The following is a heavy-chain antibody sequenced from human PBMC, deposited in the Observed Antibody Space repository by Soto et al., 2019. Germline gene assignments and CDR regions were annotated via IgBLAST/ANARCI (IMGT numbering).Heavy chain of an antibody. D-gene: IGHD2-2*01. CDR2: ISNSGGNT. CDR1: GFTFSSYV. J-gene: IGHJ4*02. Sequence: EVQLLESGGGLVQPGGSLRLSCAASGFTFSSYVMSWVRQAPGKGLEWVSAISNSGGNTYYADSVKGRFTIPRDNSKNTLYLQMNSLRVEDTAVYYCASRYCSSTSCGPGLFDSWGQGTLVTVSS. V-gene: IGHV3-23*01. CDR3: ASRYCSSTSCGPGLFDS.